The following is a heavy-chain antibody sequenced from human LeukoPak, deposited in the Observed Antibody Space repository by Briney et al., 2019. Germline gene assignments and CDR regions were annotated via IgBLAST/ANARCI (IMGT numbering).Heavy chain of an antibody. J-gene: IGHJ5*02. CDR2: IYYSGST. CDR3: ARQFLIVRITIFGVVIREPNWFDP. Sequence: PSETLSLTCTVSGGSISSSSYYWGWIRQPPGKGLEWIGSIYYSGSTYYNPSLKSRVTISVDTSKNQFSLKLSSVTAADTAVYYCARQFLIVRITIFGVVIREPNWFDPWGQGTLVTVSS. CDR1: GGSISSSSYY. V-gene: IGHV4-39*01. D-gene: IGHD3-3*01.